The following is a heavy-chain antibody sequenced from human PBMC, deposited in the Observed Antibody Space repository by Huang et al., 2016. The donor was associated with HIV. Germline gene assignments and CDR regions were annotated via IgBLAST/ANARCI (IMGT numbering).Heavy chain of an antibody. J-gene: IGHJ4*02. V-gene: IGHV3-30*18. CDR1: GFSFSSYG. CDR2: VSFDGSTK. Sequence: QVQLVESGGGVVQPGRSLRLSCPASGFSFSSYGMHWVGQVPGKGLEWVSVVSFDGSTKYSADSVKGRFTISRDNSKNTLYLQMNSLTVEDTAVYYCAKDKYLMSTILAYYFDCWGQGTLVTVSS. D-gene: IGHD3-3*01. CDR3: AKDKYLMSTILAYYFDC.